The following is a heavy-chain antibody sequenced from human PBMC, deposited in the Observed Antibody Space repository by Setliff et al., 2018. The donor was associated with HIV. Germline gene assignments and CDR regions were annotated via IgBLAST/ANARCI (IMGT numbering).Heavy chain of an antibody. CDR3: ARLQLKVTTWYFDL. J-gene: IGHJ2*01. V-gene: IGHV4-59*08. D-gene: IGHD4-17*01. CDR2: IYYSRST. Sequence: SETLSLTCTVSHGAISSYYWSWIRQPPGKGLEWIGHIYYSRSTNYNPSLKSRVTISVGRPKNQFSLKVSSVTAADTAVYYCARLQLKVTTWYFDLWGRGTLVTVSS. CDR1: HGAISSYY.